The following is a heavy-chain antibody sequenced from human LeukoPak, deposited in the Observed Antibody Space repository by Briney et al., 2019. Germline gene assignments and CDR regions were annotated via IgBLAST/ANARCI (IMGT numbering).Heavy chain of an antibody. D-gene: IGHD6-19*01. CDR1: GGSFSGYY. J-gene: IGHJ6*03. CDR3: ARAVAGRYYYYYYMDV. V-gene: IGHV4-59*01. CDR2: IYYSGST. Sequence: SETLSLTCAVYGGSFSGYYWSWIRQPPGKGLEWIGYIYYSGSTNYNPSLKSRVTISVDTSKNQFSLKLSSVTAADTAVYYCARAVAGRYYYYYYMDVWGKGTTVTVSS.